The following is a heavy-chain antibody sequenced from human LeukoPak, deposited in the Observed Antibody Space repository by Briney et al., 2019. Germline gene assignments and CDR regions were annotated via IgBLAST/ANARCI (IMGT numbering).Heavy chain of an antibody. CDR2: IIPIFGTA. D-gene: IGHD2-2*01. CDR3: ARAAAMREYNFDY. V-gene: IGHV1-69*05. Sequence: SVKVSCKASGGTFSSYAISWVRQAPGQGLEWMGGIIPIFGTANYAQKFQGRVTITTDESTSTAYMELSSLRSEDTAVYYCARAAAMREYNFDYWGQGTLVTVSS. CDR1: GGTFSSYA. J-gene: IGHJ4*02.